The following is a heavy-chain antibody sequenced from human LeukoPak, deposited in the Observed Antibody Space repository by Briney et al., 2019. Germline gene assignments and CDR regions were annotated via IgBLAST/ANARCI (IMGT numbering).Heavy chain of an antibody. CDR1: GGSISSGSYY. CDR3: ARARVGATGSDWFDP. Sequence: SETLSLTCTVSGGSISSGSYYWSWIRQPAGKGLEWIGRIYTSGSTNYNPSLKSRATISVDTSKNQFSLKLSSVTAADTAVYYCARARVGATGSDWFDPWGQGTLVTVSS. V-gene: IGHV4-61*02. CDR2: IYTSGST. D-gene: IGHD1-26*01. J-gene: IGHJ5*02.